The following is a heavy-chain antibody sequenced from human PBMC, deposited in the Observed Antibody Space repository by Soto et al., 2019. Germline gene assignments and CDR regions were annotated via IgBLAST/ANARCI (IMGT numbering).Heavy chain of an antibody. Sequence: PGGSLRLSCAASGFTFTRYSMNWVRQAPGKGLEWVSSISSTTNYIYYGDYMKGRFTISRDNAKNSLYLEINSLRAEDTAVYYCARESEDLTSNFDYWGQGTLVTVSS. J-gene: IGHJ4*02. CDR3: ARESEDLTSNFDY. V-gene: IGHV3-21*06. CDR2: ISSTTNYI. CDR1: GFTFTRYS.